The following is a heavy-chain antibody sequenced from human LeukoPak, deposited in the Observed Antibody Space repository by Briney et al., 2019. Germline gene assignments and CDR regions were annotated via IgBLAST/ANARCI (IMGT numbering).Heavy chain of an antibody. J-gene: IGHJ4*02. V-gene: IGHV1-69*13. CDR1: GGTFSSFA. D-gene: IGHD2-8*01. CDR2: IIPIFGTA. Sequence: ASVKVSCKASGGTFSSFAINWVRQAPGQGLEWMGGIIPIFGTANYAQKFQGRVTITADESTSTAYMELSSLRSEDTAVYYCASSDLGYCTNGVCLPIDYWGQGTLVTVSS. CDR3: ASSDLGYCTNGVCLPIDY.